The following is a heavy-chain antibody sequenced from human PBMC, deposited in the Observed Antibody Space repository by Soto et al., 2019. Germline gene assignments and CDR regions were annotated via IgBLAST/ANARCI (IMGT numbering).Heavy chain of an antibody. CDR1: GGAISNADYY. J-gene: IGHJ4*02. V-gene: IGHV4-30-4*01. CDR2: IYYSGST. Sequence: SETLSLTCTVSGGAISNADYYWRCLRKLRGKGLEWIGYIYYSGSTYYNPFLKSRVTLSVDTSKHQFSLKLSSVTAADTAVYYCARGSYRSGSFDYWGQGTLVTVSS. D-gene: IGHD3-16*02. CDR3: ARGSYRSGSFDY.